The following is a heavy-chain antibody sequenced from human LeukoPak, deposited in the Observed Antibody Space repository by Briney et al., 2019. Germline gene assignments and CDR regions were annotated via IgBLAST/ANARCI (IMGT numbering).Heavy chain of an antibody. CDR2: IYYSGST. CDR1: GGSINSYY. J-gene: IGHJ4*02. V-gene: IGHV4-59*01. Sequence: PSETLSLTCTVSGGSINSYYWSWIRQPPGKGLEWIGYIYYSGSTNYNPSLKSRVTMSVDTSKNQFSLKLRSVTAADTAVYYCAKPPEYCRSTNCPTDYWGQGTLVTVSS. CDR3: AKPPEYCRSTNCPTDY. D-gene: IGHD2-2*01.